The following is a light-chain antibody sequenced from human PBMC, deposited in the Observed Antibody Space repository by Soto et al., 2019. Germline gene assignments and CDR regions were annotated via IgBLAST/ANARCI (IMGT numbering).Light chain of an antibody. CDR2: GAY. J-gene: IGKJ1*01. V-gene: IGKV3-15*01. CDR1: QSVVTN. CDR3: QHYNDLPLT. Sequence: EKVMTQSPATLSVSPGERVTLSCRASQSVVTNLAWYQQKPGQAPRLLISGAYTRATGIPDRFIGSGSGTEFTLTITGLQSEDFAVYYCQHYNDLPLTFGQGPKVEIK.